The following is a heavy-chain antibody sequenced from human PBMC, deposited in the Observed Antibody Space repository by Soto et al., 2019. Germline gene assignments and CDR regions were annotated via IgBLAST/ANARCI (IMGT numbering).Heavy chain of an antibody. CDR1: GGSISSAAYY. D-gene: IGHD5-18*01. V-gene: IGHV4-31*03. Sequence: QVKLQESGRGLVKPSQTLSLTCTVSGGSISSAAYYWSWIRQHPGKGLEWIGYISHSGSTYYTPSLKSRVIISADTSKNQFSLNLTSVTAAATAVYYCARGYTYGSNFFDCWGQGALVTVSS. J-gene: IGHJ4*02. CDR2: ISHSGST. CDR3: ARGYTYGSNFFDC.